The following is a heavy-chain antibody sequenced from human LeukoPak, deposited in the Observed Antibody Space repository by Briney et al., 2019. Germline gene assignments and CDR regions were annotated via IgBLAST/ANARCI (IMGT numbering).Heavy chain of an antibody. V-gene: IGHV4-59*01. CDR2: IYYSGST. CDR1: GGSISSYY. CDR3: AREYYYGSGHLRDAFDI. J-gene: IGHJ3*02. Sequence: SETLSLTCTVSGGSISSYYWSWIRQPPGKGLEWIGYIYYSGSTNYNPSLKSRVTISVDTSKNQFSLKLSSVTAADTAVYYCAREYYYGSGHLRDAFDIWGQGTMVTVSS. D-gene: IGHD3-10*01.